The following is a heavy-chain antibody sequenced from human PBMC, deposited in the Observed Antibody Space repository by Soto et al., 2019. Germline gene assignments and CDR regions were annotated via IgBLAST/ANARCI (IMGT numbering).Heavy chain of an antibody. J-gene: IGHJ4*02. CDR1: GGPISSSSYY. D-gene: IGHD5-12*01. CDR2: IYYSGST. Sequence: SETLSLTCTVSGGPISSSSYYWGWIRQPPGKGLEWIGSIYYSGSTYYNPSLKSRVTISVDTSKNQFSLKLSSVTAADTAVYYCARGPQRWLQSPFDYWGQGTLVTVSS. CDR3: ARGPQRWLQSPFDY. V-gene: IGHV4-39*01.